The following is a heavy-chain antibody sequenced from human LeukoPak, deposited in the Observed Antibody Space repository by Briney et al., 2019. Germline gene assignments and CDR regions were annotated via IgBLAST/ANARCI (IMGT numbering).Heavy chain of an antibody. CDR2: IIPIFGTA. CDR1: GGTFSRYA. J-gene: IGHJ4*02. D-gene: IGHD3-3*01. V-gene: IGHV1-69*01. Sequence: GSSVTVSCRASGGTFSRYAISWVRQAPGQGLEWMGGIIPIFGTANYAQKFQGRVTITADESTSTAYMELSSLRSEDTAVYYCARLIDFWSGYYLDYWGQGTLVTVSS. CDR3: ARLIDFWSGYYLDY.